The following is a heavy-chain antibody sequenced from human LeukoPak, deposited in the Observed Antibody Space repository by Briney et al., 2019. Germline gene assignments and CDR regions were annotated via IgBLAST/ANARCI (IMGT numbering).Heavy chain of an antibody. Sequence: PSETLSLTCAVSGGSISSGGYSWSWIRQPPGKGLEWIGYTYHSGGTYYNPSLKSRVTISVDRSKNQFSLKLSSVTAADTAVYYCATSSVMSGSLDYWGQGTLVTVSS. V-gene: IGHV4-30-2*01. CDR1: GGSISSGGYS. CDR2: TYHSGGT. J-gene: IGHJ4*02. D-gene: IGHD2-15*01. CDR3: ATSSVMSGSLDY.